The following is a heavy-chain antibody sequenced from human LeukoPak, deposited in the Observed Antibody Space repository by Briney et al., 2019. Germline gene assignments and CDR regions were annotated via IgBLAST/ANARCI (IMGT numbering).Heavy chain of an antibody. CDR3: ARRSGVAVAGAFDY. V-gene: IGHV3-7*03. Sequence: GGSLRLSCAAPGFTFSSYWMSWVRQAPGKGLEWVANIKQDGSEKCYVDSVKGRFTISRDNSKNTLYLQMNSLGAEDTAVYFCARRSGVAVAGAFDYWGQGTLVTVSS. CDR2: IKQDGSEK. J-gene: IGHJ4*02. D-gene: IGHD6-19*01. CDR1: GFTFSSYW.